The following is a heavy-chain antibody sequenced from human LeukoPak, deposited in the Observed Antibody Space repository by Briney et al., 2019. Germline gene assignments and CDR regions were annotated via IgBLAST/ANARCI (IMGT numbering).Heavy chain of an antibody. J-gene: IGHJ4*02. CDR3: ARMRGYSYGKIDY. CDR2: IYYSGST. CDR1: GGSISSGDYY. D-gene: IGHD5-18*01. V-gene: IGHV4-30-4*01. Sequence: SQTLSLTCTVSGGSISSGDYYWSWIRQPPGKGLEWIGYIYYSGSTYYNPSLKSRVTISVDTSKNQFSLKLSSVTAADTAVYYCARMRGYSYGKIDYWGQGTLVTVSS.